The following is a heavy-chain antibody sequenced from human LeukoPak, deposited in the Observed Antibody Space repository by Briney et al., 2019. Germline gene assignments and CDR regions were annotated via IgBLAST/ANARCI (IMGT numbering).Heavy chain of an antibody. V-gene: IGHV4-39*01. Sequence: SETLSLTCTVSGGSISSSSFYWGWIRQPPGKGLEWIGNIYYSGSTNYNPSLKSRVTISVDTSKNQFSLKLSSVTAADTAMYYCARLVWFEDRYFDYWGQGTLVTVSS. D-gene: IGHD3-10*01. CDR3: ARLVWFEDRYFDY. CDR2: IYYSGST. CDR1: GGSISSSSFY. J-gene: IGHJ4*02.